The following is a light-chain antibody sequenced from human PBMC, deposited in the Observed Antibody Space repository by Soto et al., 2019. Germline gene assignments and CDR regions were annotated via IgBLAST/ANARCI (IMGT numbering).Light chain of an antibody. J-gene: IGKJ2*01. Sequence: EIVLTQSPATLSLSPGERATLSCRASQSVSSYLAWYQQKPGQAPRLLIYDASNRATGIPARFSGSGSGTDFTLPISSLEPEDFAVYYCQQRSNWPPYTFGQGTQLEIK. CDR2: DAS. V-gene: IGKV3-11*01. CDR1: QSVSSY. CDR3: QQRSNWPPYT.